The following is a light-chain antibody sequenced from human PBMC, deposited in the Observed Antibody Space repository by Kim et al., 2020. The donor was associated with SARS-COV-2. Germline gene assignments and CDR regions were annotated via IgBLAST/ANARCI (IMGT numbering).Light chain of an antibody. CDR1: QSVSSNF. CDR2: GAS. V-gene: IGKV3-20*01. CDR3: HQYGSSPTT. Sequence: EIMLTQSPGTLSLSPGERATLSCRASQSVSSNFLAWYQQKPGQAPRLLIYGASTRASGVPDRFSGSASGTDFTLIISPLEPEDFAVYHCHQYGSSPTTFGGGTKVDIK. J-gene: IGKJ4*01.